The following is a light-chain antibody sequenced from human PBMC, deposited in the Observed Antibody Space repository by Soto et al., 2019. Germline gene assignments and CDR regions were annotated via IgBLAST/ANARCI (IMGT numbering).Light chain of an antibody. CDR1: QSVSRSY. CDR3: QQYGTSVWT. V-gene: IGKV3-20*01. CDR2: AAS. J-gene: IGKJ1*01. Sequence: EIVLTQFPGTLSLSPGERATLSCRASQSVSRSYLAWYHQKPGQAPRLLIYAASSRAAGIPDRFSGSGSGTDFTLSISRLEPEDFAGYYCQQYGTSVWTFGQGTKVEIE.